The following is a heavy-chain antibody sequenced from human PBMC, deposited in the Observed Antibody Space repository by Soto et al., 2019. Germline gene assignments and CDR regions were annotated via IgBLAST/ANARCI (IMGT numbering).Heavy chain of an antibody. CDR3: TRGLGSSWCFL. CDR2: IGSTSSPI. CDR1: GFTFTKEN. D-gene: IGHD6-13*01. V-gene: IGHV3-48*01. Sequence: EVQLVESGGGLVQSGGSLRLSCADSGFTFTKENMNWVRQAPGKGLEWIPYIGSTSSPIKYADSVKGRFTISRDNAKSSLYLQMTSLGGEDTGVYYCTRGLGSSWCFLGGQGVLVTVSS. J-gene: IGHJ4*02.